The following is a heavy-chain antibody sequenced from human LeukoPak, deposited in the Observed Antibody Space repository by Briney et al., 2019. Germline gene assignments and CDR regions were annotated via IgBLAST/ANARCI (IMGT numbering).Heavy chain of an antibody. Sequence: ASVKVSCKASGYTFTSYGISWVRQATGQGLEWMGWISAYNGNTNYAQKLQGRVTMTTDTSTSTAYMELRSLRSDDTAVYYCARELAYCGGDCYSSFDYWGQGTLVTVSS. CDR3: ARELAYCGGDCYSSFDY. J-gene: IGHJ4*02. CDR2: ISAYNGNT. CDR1: GYTFTSYG. D-gene: IGHD2-21*02. V-gene: IGHV1-18*01.